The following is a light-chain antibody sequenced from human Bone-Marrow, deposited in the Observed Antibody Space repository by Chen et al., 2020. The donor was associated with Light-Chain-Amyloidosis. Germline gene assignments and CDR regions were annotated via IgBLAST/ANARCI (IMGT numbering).Light chain of an antibody. CDR2: EVT. CDR3: SSYTITNTLV. V-gene: IGLV2-14*01. Sequence: QSALTQPASVSGSPGQSITISCPGTSSDVGGDNHVSWYQQHPDKAPKLLIYEVTNRPSLVPDRFSGSKSDNTASLNISGLQTEDEADYFCSSYTITNTLVFGSGTRVTVL. CDR1: SSDVGGDNH. J-gene: IGLJ1*01.